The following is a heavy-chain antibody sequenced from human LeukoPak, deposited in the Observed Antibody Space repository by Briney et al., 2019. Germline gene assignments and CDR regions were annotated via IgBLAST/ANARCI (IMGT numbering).Heavy chain of an antibody. V-gene: IGHV1-58*02. CDR2: IVVGSGNT. CDR1: GFTFTSSA. CDR3: AAVKYYYDSSGYYSHDAFDI. D-gene: IGHD3-22*01. J-gene: IGHJ3*02. Sequence: SVKVSCKASGFTFTSSAMQWVRQARGQRLEWIGWIVVGSGNTNYAQKFQERVTITRDMSTSTAYMELSSLRSEDTAVYYCAAVKYYYDSSGYYSHDAFDIWGPGTMVTVSS.